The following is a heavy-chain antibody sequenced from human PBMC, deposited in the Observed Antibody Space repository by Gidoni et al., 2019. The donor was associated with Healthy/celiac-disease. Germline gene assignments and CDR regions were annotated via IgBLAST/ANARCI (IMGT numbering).Heavy chain of an antibody. CDR3: ARGVTYYYDSSGYQKGHYFDY. J-gene: IGHJ4*02. D-gene: IGHD3-22*01. V-gene: IGHV3-33*01. CDR1: GFAFSSSG. Sequence: QVQLVESGGGVVQPGRSLRLSCAASGFAFSSSGMHWVRQAPGKGLEWVAVIWYDGSNKYYADSVKGRFTISRDNSKNTLYLQMNSLRAEDTAVYYCARGVTYYYDSSGYQKGHYFDYWGQGTLVTVSS. CDR2: IWYDGSNK.